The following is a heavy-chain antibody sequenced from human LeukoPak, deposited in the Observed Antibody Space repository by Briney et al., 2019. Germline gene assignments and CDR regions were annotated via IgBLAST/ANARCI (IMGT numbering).Heavy chain of an antibody. J-gene: IGHJ5*02. V-gene: IGHV1-2*02. CDR1: GYTFTGYY. D-gene: IGHD3-16*02. CDR3: AREGIMITFGGVIENNWFDP. Sequence: ASVKVSCKASGYTFTGYYMHWVRQAPGQGLEWMGWINPNSGGTNYAQKFQGRVTMTRDTSISTAYMELSRLRSDDTAVYYCAREGIMITFGGVIENNWFDPWGQGTLVTVSS. CDR2: INPNSGGT.